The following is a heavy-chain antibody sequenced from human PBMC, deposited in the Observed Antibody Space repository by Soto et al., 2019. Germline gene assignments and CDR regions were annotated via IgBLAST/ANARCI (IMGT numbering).Heavy chain of an antibody. CDR2: ISGSGGST. CDR1: GVTFSSYA. V-gene: IGHV3-23*01. Sequence: GGSLRLSCATSGVTFSSYAMSWIRQAPGKGLEWVSAISGSGGSTYYADSVKGRFTISRDNSKNTLYLQMNSLRAEDTAVYYCAKDLTNLVVPWARGHKRNHWGQGTLVTVSS. J-gene: IGHJ5*02. D-gene: IGHD2-2*01. CDR3: AKDLTNLVVPWARGHKRNH.